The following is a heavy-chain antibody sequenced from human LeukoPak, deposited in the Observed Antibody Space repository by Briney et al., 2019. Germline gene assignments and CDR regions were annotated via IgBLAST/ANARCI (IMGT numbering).Heavy chain of an antibody. J-gene: IGHJ4*02. Sequence: ASVKVSCKASGYTFTSYGISWVRQAPGQGLEWMGWISAYNGNTNYAQKLQGRVTMTTDTSTSTAYMELRSLRAEDTAVYYCAKGATLVVVPFGFWDWGQGTLGTVSS. V-gene: IGHV1-18*04. D-gene: IGHD3-22*01. CDR1: GYTFTSYG. CDR3: AKGATLVVVPFGFWD. CDR2: ISAYNGNT.